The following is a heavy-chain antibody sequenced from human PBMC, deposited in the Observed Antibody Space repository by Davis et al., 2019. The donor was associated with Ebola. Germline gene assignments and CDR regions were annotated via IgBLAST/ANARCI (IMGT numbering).Heavy chain of an antibody. V-gene: IGHV3-23*01. CDR3: AKDKNYDFWSGYPHDAFDI. CDR2: ISGSGGST. Sequence: GESLKISCAASGFTFSSHAMSRVRQAPGKGLEWVSAISGSGGSTYYADSVKGRFTISRDNSKNTLYLQMNSLRAEDTAIYYCAKDKNYDFWSGYPHDAFDIWGQGTMVTVSS. D-gene: IGHD3-3*01. J-gene: IGHJ3*02. CDR1: GFTFSSHA.